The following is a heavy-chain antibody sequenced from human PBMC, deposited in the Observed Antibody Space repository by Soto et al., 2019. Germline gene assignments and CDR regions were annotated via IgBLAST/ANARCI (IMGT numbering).Heavy chain of an antibody. D-gene: IGHD3-16*02. J-gene: IGHJ4*02. CDR3: ARKVMITFGGVIVMNYYFDY. Sequence: QLQLQESGPGLVKPSETLSLTCTVSGGSISSSSYYWGWIRQPPGKGLEWIGSIYYSGSTYYNPSLKSRVTISVDTSKNQFSPKLSSVTAADTAVYYCARKVMITFGGVIVMNYYFDYWGQGTLVTVSS. CDR2: IYYSGST. CDR1: GGSISSSSYY. V-gene: IGHV4-39*01.